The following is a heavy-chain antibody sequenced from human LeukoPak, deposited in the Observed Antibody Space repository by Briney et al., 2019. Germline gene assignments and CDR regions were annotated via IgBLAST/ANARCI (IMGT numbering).Heavy chain of an antibody. CDR2: IYHSGST. CDR3: ARALNVRPYHWFDS. J-gene: IGHJ5*01. CDR1: GYSMSSGDY. V-gene: IGHV4-38-2*02. Sequence: SETLSLTCTVSGYSMSSGDYWGWIRQPPGKGLEWIGNIYHSGSTYYNPSLMSRVTISVHTSKNQFSLKLSSVTAADTAVYYCARALNVRPYHWFDSWGQGTLVTVSS.